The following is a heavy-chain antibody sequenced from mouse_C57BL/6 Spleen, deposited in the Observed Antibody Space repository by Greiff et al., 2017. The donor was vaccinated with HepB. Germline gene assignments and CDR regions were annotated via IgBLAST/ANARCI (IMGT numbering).Heavy chain of an antibody. CDR2: IYPRSGNT. CDR3: ASGGTTVVATRAMDY. D-gene: IGHD1-1*01. J-gene: IGHJ4*01. Sequence: VQLQQSGAELARPGASVKLSCKASGYTFTSYGISWVKQRTGQGLEWIGEIYPRSGNTYYNEKFKGKATLTADKSSSTAYMELRSLTSEDSAVYFCASGGTTVVATRAMDYWGQGTSVTVSS. V-gene: IGHV1-81*01. CDR1: GYTFTSYG.